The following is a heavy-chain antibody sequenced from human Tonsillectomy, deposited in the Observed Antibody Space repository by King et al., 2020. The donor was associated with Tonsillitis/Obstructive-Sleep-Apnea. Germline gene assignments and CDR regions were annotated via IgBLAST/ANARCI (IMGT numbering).Heavy chain of an antibody. CDR2: IVSSSSYI. CDR3: AREDGGYCSSTSCYSEGLDYHYYYMDV. D-gene: IGHD2-2*03. Sequence: VQLVESGGGLVKPGGSLRLSCAASGCTFSSYNINWVRQAPGKGLEWVSSIVSSSSYIDYAYSVKGRFTISIDNAKNSLFLQKNSLRAEDTAVYYCAREDGGYCSSTSCYSEGLDYHYYYMDVWGKGTTVTVSS. CDR1: GCTFSSYN. V-gene: IGHV3-21*01. J-gene: IGHJ6*03.